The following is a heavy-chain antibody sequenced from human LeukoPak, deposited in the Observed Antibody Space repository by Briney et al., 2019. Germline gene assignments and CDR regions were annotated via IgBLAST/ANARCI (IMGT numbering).Heavy chain of an antibody. CDR3: ARGVSSGGSPDI. Sequence: ASVKVSCKASGYTFSDYHMHWVRQAPGQGLEWMGIINPSGGSTSYAQKFQGRVTMTRDTSTSTVYMELSSLRSEDTAVYYCARGVSSGGSPDIWGQGTMVTVSS. CDR1: GYTFSDYH. D-gene: IGHD2-15*01. V-gene: IGHV1-46*01. J-gene: IGHJ3*02. CDR2: INPSGGST.